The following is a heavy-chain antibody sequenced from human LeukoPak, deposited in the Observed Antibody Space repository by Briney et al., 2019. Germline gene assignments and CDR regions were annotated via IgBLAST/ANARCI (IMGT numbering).Heavy chain of an antibody. Sequence: GGSLRLSCAASGFTFSSYWMHWVRQAPGRGLVWVSRINSDGSSTSYADSVKGRFTISRDNAKNTLYLQMNSLRAEDTAVYYCARAGYYYDSSGYCPLDYWGQGTLVTVSS. V-gene: IGHV3-74*01. D-gene: IGHD3-22*01. CDR3: ARAGYYYDSSGYCPLDY. CDR2: INSDGSST. CDR1: GFTFSSYW. J-gene: IGHJ4*02.